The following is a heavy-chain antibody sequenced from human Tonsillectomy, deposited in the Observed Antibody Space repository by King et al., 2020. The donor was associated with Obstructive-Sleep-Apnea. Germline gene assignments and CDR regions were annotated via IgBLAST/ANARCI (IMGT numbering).Heavy chain of an antibody. V-gene: IGHV1-24*01. CDR1: GYTLTELY. J-gene: IGHJ5*02. CDR2: FDPEDGET. D-gene: IGHD3-3*01. Sequence: VQLVESGAEVKKPGASVKVSCKVSGYTLTELYMHWVRQAPGKGLEWMGGFDPEDGETIYAQKFQGRVTMTEDTSTDTAYMELSSLRSEDTAVYYCATAAIFGGSDNWFDPWGQGTLVTVSS. CDR3: ATAAIFGGSDNWFDP.